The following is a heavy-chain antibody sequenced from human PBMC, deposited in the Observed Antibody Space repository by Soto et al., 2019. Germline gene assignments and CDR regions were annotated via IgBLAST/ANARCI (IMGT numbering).Heavy chain of an antibody. Sequence: QVQLQESGPGLVKPSETLSLTCTVSGGSISSYYWSWIRQPPGKGLEWIGYIYYSGSTNYNPSLKSRVTISVDTSKNQSSLKLSSVTAADTAVYYCARHLRIAVAALDYWGQGTLVTVSS. CDR2: IYYSGST. CDR1: GGSISSYY. D-gene: IGHD6-19*01. CDR3: ARHLRIAVAALDY. J-gene: IGHJ4*02. V-gene: IGHV4-59*08.